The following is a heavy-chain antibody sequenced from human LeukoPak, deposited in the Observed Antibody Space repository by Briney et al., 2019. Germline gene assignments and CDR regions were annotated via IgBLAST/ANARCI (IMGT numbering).Heavy chain of an antibody. J-gene: IGHJ4*02. CDR3: TRGSDSIFGVARDGFDY. CDR2: IRSKPYGGTT. CDR1: GFTFCDYV. Sequence: GGSLRLSCTTSGFTFCDYVVSWFRQAPGKGLEWVGFIRSKPYGGTTEYAASVKGRSTISRDDSKSIAYLQMNSLKTEDTAVYYCTRGSDSIFGVARDGFDYWGQGTLVTVSS. V-gene: IGHV3-49*03. D-gene: IGHD3-3*01.